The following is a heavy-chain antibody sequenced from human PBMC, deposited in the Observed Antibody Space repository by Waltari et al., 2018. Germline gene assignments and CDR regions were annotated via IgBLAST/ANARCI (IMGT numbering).Heavy chain of an antibody. CDR1: GFTFSSYW. J-gene: IGHJ4*02. Sequence: EVQLVESGGGLVQPGGSLRLSCAASGFTFSSYWMSWVRQAPGKGLEWVANIRQAGSEKYYVDSVKGRFTISRDNAKNSLYLQMNSLRAEDTAVYYCARDSSGWLVFDYWGQGTLVTVSS. CDR2: IRQAGSEK. D-gene: IGHD6-19*01. CDR3: ARDSSGWLVFDY. V-gene: IGHV3-7*01.